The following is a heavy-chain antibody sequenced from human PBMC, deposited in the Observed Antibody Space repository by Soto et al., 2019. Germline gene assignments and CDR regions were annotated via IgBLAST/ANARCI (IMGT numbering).Heavy chain of an antibody. CDR2: IYSGGST. CDR3: ARAKQQLVFGGFDY. J-gene: IGHJ4*02. CDR1: GFTVSSNY. Sequence: PVGSLRLSCAASGFTVSSNYMSWVRQAPGKGLGWVSVIYSGGSTYYADSVKGRFTISRDNSKNTLYLQMNSLRAEDTAVYYCARAKQQLVFGGFDYWGQGTLVTVSS. V-gene: IGHV3-53*01. D-gene: IGHD6-13*01.